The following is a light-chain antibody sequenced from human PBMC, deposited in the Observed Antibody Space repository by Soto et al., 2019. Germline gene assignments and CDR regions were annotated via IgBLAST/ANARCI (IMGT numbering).Light chain of an antibody. J-gene: IGKJ4*01. CDR2: AAS. CDR1: QGISNY. V-gene: IGKV1-27*01. Sequence: DIQMTQSPSSLSASVGDRVTITCRASQGISNYLAWYQQKPGKVPKLLIYAASTLQSGVPSRFSGSGSGTDFTLTISSLQSEDVASYYCQKYNSARRPVGGGTNVDIK. CDR3: QKYNSARRP.